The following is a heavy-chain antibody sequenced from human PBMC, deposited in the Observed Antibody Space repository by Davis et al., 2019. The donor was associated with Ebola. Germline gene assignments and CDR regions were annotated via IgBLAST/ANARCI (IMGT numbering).Heavy chain of an antibody. CDR2: INPNSGGT. J-gene: IGHJ4*02. CDR3: AREYSGYNYFDY. Sequence: ASVKVSCKASGYTFTDYYMHWVRQAPGQGLEWMGWINPNSGGTNYAQKFQGRVTMTRDTSVRTAYMELGRLRSDDTAVYYCAREYSGYNYFDYWGQGTLVTVSS. CDR1: GYTFTDYY. D-gene: IGHD5-12*01. V-gene: IGHV1-2*02.